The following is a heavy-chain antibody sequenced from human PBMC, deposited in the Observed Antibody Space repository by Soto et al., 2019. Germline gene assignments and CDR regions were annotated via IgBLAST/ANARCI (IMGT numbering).Heavy chain of an antibody. V-gene: IGHV3-66*01. Sequence: EVQLVESGGGLVQPGGSLRLSCAASGFTVSTKYMSWVRQAPGTGLEWVSVIYSGGSTFYADSVRGRFTISRDNSKNTGNLQMNSLRAEDTAVDYCARDPWAADYWGQGTLVTVSS. D-gene: IGHD3-16*01. CDR2: IYSGGST. CDR3: ARDPWAADY. CDR1: GFTVSTKY. J-gene: IGHJ4*02.